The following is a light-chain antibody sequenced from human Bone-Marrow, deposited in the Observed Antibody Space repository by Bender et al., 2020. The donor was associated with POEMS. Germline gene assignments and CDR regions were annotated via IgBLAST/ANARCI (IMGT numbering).Light chain of an antibody. J-gene: IGLJ2*01. CDR3: TSYAGSNNVI. CDR1: DSDIGHYNY. CDR2: EVD. V-gene: IGLV2-8*01. Sequence: QSALTQPPSASGSPGQSVTISCTGTDSDIGHYNYVSWYQQHPGKAPKLMIYEVDRRPSGVPDRFSGSKAGNTASLTVSGLQAEDEGDYYCTSYAGSNNVIFGGGTTLTVL.